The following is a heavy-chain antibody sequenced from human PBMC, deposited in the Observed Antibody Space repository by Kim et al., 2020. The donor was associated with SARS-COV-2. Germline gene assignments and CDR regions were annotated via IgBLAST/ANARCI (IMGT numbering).Heavy chain of an antibody. CDR2: IYYSGST. V-gene: IGHV4-59*01. CDR1: GGSISSYY. CDR3: ARGNERVLLWFGESIGGTGNWFDP. J-gene: IGHJ5*02. Sequence: SETLSLTCTVSGGSISSYYWSWIRQPPGKGLEWIGYIYYSGSTNYNPSLKSRVTISVDTSKNQFSLKLSSVTAADTAVYYCARGNERVLLWFGESIGGTGNWFDPWGQGTLVTVSS. D-gene: IGHD3-10*01.